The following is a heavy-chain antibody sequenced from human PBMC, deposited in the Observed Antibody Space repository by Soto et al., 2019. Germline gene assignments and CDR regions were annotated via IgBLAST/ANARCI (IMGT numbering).Heavy chain of an antibody. J-gene: IGHJ4*02. CDR1: GYTFTGYY. V-gene: IGHV1-2*02. CDR3: ARDLRRLRGTLTHSDY. CDR2: INPNSGGT. D-gene: IGHD2-15*01. Sequence: ASVKVSCKASGYTFTGYYMHWVRQAPGQGLEWMGWINPNSGGTNYAQKFQGRVTMTRDTSISTAYMELSRLRSDDTAVYYCARDLRRLRGTLTHSDYWGQGTLVTVSS.